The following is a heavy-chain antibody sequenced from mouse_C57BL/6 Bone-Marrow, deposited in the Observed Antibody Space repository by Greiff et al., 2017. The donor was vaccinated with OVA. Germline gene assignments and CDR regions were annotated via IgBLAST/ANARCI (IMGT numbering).Heavy chain of an antibody. CDR1: GYTFTDYY. CDR2: INPYNGGT. J-gene: IGHJ2*01. V-gene: IGHV1-19*01. Sequence: LVEPGASVTMSCKASGYTFTDYYMNWVKQSHGKSLEWIGVINPYNGGTSYNQKFKGKATLTVDKSSSTAYMELNSLTSEDSAVYYCARRRAYYSNYYFDYWGQGTTLTVSS. CDR3: ARRRAYYSNYYFDY. D-gene: IGHD2-5*01.